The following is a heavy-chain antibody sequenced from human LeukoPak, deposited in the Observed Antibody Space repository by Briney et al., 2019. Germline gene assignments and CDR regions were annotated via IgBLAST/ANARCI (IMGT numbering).Heavy chain of an antibody. J-gene: IGHJ4*02. Sequence: GGSLRLACAASGFTFSNYAMHWVRQAPGKGLEWLSYISYTGSNKYYADSVKGRFTISRDNAKNSLYLQMNSLRAEDTAVYFCARVFVGENFDYWGQGTLVTVSS. V-gene: IGHV3-48*03. CDR2: ISYTGSNK. CDR3: ARVFVGENFDY. CDR1: GFTFSNYA. D-gene: IGHD3-10*02.